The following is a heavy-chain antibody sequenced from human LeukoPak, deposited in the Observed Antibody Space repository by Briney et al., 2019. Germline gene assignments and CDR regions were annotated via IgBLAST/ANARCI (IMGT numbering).Heavy chain of an antibody. J-gene: IGHJ5*02. V-gene: IGHV5-51*01. CDR2: IYPGDSET. CDR1: GYRFVSYW. D-gene: IGHD3-16*01. Sequence: GESLKISCQGSGYRFVSYWIAGVRQKPGKGLEWMGIIYPGDSETRYSPSFQGQVTFSVDKSTSTAYLHWSSMNVSDTAIYYCARTTMNRGGLDPWGQGTLVTVSS. CDR3: ARTTMNRGGLDP.